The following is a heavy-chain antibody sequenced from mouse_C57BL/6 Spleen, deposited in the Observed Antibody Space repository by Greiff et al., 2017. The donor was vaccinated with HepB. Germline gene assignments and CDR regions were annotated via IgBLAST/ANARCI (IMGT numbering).Heavy chain of an antibody. D-gene: IGHD2-4*01. J-gene: IGHJ2*01. CDR3: ARGDYDDRNYFDY. CDR2: IYPRSGNT. V-gene: IGHV1-81*01. Sequence: VKLVESGAELARPGASVKLSCKASGYTFTSYGISWVKQRTGQGLEWIGEIYPRSGNTYYNEKFKGKATLTADKSSSTAYMELRSLTSEDSAVYFCARGDYDDRNYFDYWGQGTTLTVSS. CDR1: GYTFTSYG.